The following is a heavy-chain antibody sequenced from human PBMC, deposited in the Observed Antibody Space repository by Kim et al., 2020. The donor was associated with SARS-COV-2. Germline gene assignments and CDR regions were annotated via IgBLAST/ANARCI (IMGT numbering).Heavy chain of an antibody. CDR2: IYYSGST. Sequence: SETLSLTCTVSGGSISSSSYYWGWIRQPPGKGLEWIGSIYYSGSTYYNPSLKSRVTISVDTSKNQFSLKLSSVTAADTAVYYCARHAHTYCSSTSCHYNWFDPWGQGTLVTVSS. D-gene: IGHD2-2*01. CDR3: ARHAHTYCSSTSCHYNWFDP. CDR1: GGSISSSSYY. V-gene: IGHV4-39*01. J-gene: IGHJ5*02.